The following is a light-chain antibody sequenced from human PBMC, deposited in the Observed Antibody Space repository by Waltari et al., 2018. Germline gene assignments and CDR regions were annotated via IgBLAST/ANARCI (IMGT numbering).Light chain of an antibody. CDR3: QQYDGTPLWT. CDR2: WAS. V-gene: IGKV4-1*01. CDR1: QSVLYSSNNKNY. Sequence: IVMTQSPNSLAVSLGERATIHYKSSQSVLYSSNNKNYLAWYQQKPGQPPKLLIYWASTRESGVPYRFRGSGSGTDFTLTISILQAEDVAVYYCQQYDGTPLWTFGQGTKVEIK. J-gene: IGKJ1*01.